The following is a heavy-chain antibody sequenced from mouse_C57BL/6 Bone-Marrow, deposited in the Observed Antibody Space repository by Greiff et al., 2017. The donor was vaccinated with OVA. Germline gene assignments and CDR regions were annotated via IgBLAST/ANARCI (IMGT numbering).Heavy chain of an antibody. CDR3: ARRGVVATDFDV. Sequence: VQLQQPGAELVRPGTSVKLSCKASGYTFTSYWMHWVKQRPGQGLEWIGVIDPSDSYTNYNQKFKGKATLTVDTSSSTAYMQLSSLTSEDSAVYYCARRGVVATDFDVWGTGTTVTVSS. CDR1: GYTFTSYW. V-gene: IGHV1-59*01. J-gene: IGHJ1*03. CDR2: IDPSDSYT. D-gene: IGHD1-1*01.